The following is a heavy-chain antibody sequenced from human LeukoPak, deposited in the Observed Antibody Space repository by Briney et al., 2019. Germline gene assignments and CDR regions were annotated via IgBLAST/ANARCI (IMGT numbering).Heavy chain of an antibody. D-gene: IGHD3-10*01. J-gene: IGHJ6*04. CDR1: GYTFTSYA. Sequence: ASVKVSCKASGYTFTSYAMHWVRQAPGQRLEWMGWINAGNGSTKYSQKFQGRVTITRDTSASTAYMELSSLRSEDTAVYYCARDLYYGSGSPPYYYYGMDVWGKGTTVTVSS. CDR2: INAGNGST. CDR3: ARDLYYGSGSPPYYYYGMDV. V-gene: IGHV1-3*01.